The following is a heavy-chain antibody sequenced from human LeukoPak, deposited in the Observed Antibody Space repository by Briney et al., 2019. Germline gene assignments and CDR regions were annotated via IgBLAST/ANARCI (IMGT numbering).Heavy chain of an antibody. J-gene: IGHJ3*02. CDR3: AGDPLTYSHATHI. D-gene: IGHD2-15*01. V-gene: IGHV4-59*12. CDR1: GGSISSYY. CDR2: VYYSGST. Sequence: AETLSLTCTVSGGSISSYYWSWIRQPPGKGLEWIGYVYYSGSTNYNASLKNRGTTSVDTTKNQFSLKLSSVTAADTAVYYCAGDPLTYSHATHIWSQATMATVPS.